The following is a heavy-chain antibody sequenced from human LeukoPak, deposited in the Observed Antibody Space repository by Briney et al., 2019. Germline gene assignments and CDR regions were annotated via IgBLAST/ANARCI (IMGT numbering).Heavy chain of an antibody. CDR1: GGSISTYY. V-gene: IGHV4-59*01. D-gene: IGHD3-10*01. J-gene: IGHJ4*02. CDR3: ARGGVRWSYDY. CDR2: VYYSGST. Sequence: ASETLSLTCTVSGGSISTYYWNWIRQPPGKGLEWIGYVYYSGSTNYNPSLNSRVTISVDTSNNQFSLNLTSVTAADTAVYYCARGGVRWSYDYCGQGTLVTVSS.